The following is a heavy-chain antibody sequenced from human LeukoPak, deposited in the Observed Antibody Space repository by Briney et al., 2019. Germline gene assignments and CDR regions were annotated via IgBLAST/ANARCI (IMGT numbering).Heavy chain of an antibody. J-gene: IGHJ4*02. D-gene: IGHD3-22*01. CDR2: IKQDGSEK. Sequence: GGSLRLSCAASGFTFSAYWLTWVRQAPGKGLEGVAIIKQDGSEKYYVDSVKGRFTISRDNAKNALYVQMNSLRAEDTAVYYCARNGGRMVYYDSSGYSDYWGQGTLVTVSS. V-gene: IGHV3-7*01. CDR1: GFTFSAYW. CDR3: ARNGGRMVYYDSSGYSDY.